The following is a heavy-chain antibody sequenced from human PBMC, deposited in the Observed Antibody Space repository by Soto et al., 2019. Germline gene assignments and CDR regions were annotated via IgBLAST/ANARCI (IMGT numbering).Heavy chain of an antibody. V-gene: IGHV4-34*02. CDR3: ARGCNGVCSQGPSFDY. CDR1: GGSFSGYY. Sequence: QVQLQQWGAGLLKPSETLSLTCAVYGGSFSGYYWSWIRQPPGKGLAWIGEVNHSGSTNYNPSLKSRVTISVDTSKNQFSLKLSSVTAADTAVYYCARGCNGVCSQGPSFDYWGQGPLVTVSS. J-gene: IGHJ4*02. CDR2: VNHSGST. D-gene: IGHD2-8*01.